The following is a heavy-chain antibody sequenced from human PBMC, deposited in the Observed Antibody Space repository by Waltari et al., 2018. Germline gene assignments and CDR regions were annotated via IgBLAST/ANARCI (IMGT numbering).Heavy chain of an antibody. D-gene: IGHD2-8*01. CDR2: MNPNSGAT. CDR1: GYTFINYE. Sequence: QVQLVQSGAEVLKPGASVKVSCQAYGYTFINYEINWVRQAAGQGLEWMGWMNPNSGATAYAQKFQDRITMTRDTSITTAYMELSNLRSDDTAVFYCARGRDLYANFDYNWFDPWGQGTLVTVSS. J-gene: IGHJ5*02. V-gene: IGHV1-8*02. CDR3: ARGRDLYANFDYNWFDP.